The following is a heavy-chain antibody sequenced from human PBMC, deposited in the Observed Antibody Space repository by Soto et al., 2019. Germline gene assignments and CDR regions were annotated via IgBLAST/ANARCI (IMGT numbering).Heavy chain of an antibody. CDR2: IYYSGST. J-gene: IGHJ4*02. CDR1: GGSISSYY. V-gene: IGHV4-59*08. CDR3: ARRGGSGSYYNGPFDD. Sequence: SETLSLTCTVSGGSISSYYWSWIRQPPGKGLEWIGYIYYSGSTNYNPSLKSRVTISVDTSKNQFSLRLSSVTAADTAVYYCARRGGSGSYYNGPFDDWGQGTLVTVSS. D-gene: IGHD3-10*01.